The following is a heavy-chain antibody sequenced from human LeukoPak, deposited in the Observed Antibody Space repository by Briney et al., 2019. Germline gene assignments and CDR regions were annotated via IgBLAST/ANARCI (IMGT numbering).Heavy chain of an antibody. CDR1: GGSFSGYY. Sequence: SETLSLTCAVYGGSFSGYYWSWIRQPPGKGLEWIGEINHSGSTNYNPSLKSRVTISVDTSKNQFSLKLSSVTAADTAVYYCARGLVGLLLDYWGQGTLVTVSS. D-gene: IGHD1-26*01. CDR2: INHSGST. J-gene: IGHJ4*02. V-gene: IGHV4-34*01. CDR3: ARGLVGLLLDY.